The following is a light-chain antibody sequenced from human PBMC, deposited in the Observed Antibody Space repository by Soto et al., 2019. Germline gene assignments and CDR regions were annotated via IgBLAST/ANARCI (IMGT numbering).Light chain of an antibody. V-gene: IGKV3-15*01. Sequence: EIVMTQSPATLSVSPGVRATLSCRASQSVGSNLAWYQQKPGQAPRLLIYGASTRATRIPARFSGSGSGTEFTLTISSLQSEDFAVYYCQQYHNWPPWTFGQGTKVEIK. J-gene: IGKJ1*01. CDR1: QSVGSN. CDR2: GAS. CDR3: QQYHNWPPWT.